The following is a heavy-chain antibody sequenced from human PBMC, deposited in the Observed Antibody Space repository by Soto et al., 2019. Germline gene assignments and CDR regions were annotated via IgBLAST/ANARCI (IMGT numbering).Heavy chain of an antibody. CDR2: IWYDGSNK. D-gene: IGHD2-8*01. J-gene: IGHJ4*02. CDR1: GFTFSSWG. Sequence: GWSLRLSCAAPGFTFSSWGMHWVRQAPGKGLEWVAVIWYDGSNKYYADSVKGRFTISRDNSKNTLYLQMNSLRAEDTAVYYCARGGYCNNGVCYFNFDYWGQGTLVTGSS. V-gene: IGHV3-33*01. CDR3: ARGGYCNNGVCYFNFDY.